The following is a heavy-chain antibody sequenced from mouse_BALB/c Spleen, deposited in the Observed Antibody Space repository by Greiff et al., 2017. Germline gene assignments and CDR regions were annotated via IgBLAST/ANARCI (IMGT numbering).Heavy chain of an antibody. V-gene: IGHV3-8*02. CDR3: ARYPSLLRYAMDY. D-gene: IGHD1-2*01. CDR1: GDSITSGY. CDR2: ISYSGST. J-gene: IGHJ4*01. Sequence: EVQVVESGPSLVKPSQTLSLTCSVTGDSITSGYWNWIRKFPGNKLEYMGYISYSGSTYYNPSLKSRISITRDTSKNQYYLQLNSVTTEDTATYYCARYPSLLRYAMDYWGQGTSVTVSS.